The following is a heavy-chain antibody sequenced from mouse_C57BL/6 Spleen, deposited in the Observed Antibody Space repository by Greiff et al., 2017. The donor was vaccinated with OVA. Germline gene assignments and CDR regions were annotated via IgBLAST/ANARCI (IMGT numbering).Heavy chain of an antibody. Sequence: EVKLQESGPVLVKPGASVKMSCKASGYTFTDYYMNWVKQSHGKSLEWIGVINPYNGGTGYNQKFKGKATLTVDKSSSTAYMELNSLTSEDSAVYYCAREVYYDYDRAWFAYWGQGTLVTVSA. CDR2: INPYNGGT. J-gene: IGHJ3*01. D-gene: IGHD2-4*01. CDR3: AREVYYDYDRAWFAY. CDR1: GYTFTDYY. V-gene: IGHV1-19*01.